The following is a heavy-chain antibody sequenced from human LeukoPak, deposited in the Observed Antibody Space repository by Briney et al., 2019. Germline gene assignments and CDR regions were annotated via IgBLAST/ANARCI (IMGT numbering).Heavy chain of an antibody. Sequence: PGGSLRLSCAASGFTFDNYAMSWVRQAPGKGLEWVAVIWYDGSNKYYADSVKGRFTISRDNSKNTLYLQMNSLRAEDTAVYYCARQSSATIVSAFAFWGQGTMVTVSS. CDR1: GFTFDNYA. CDR2: IWYDGSNK. J-gene: IGHJ3*01. V-gene: IGHV3-33*08. D-gene: IGHD2-15*01. CDR3: ARQSSATIVSAFAF.